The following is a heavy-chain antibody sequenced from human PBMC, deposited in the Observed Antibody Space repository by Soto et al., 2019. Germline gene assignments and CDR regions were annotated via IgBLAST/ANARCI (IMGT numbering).Heavy chain of an antibody. V-gene: IGHV4-59*01. Sequence: QVQLQESGPGLVKPSETLSLACTVSGGPISSYYWSWFRQTPGKGLEWIGYITHSGSTKYNPSLESRLTVSIDTSRQQFSLKLSSVTAADTAVYYCASIPRATSFGWFDHWGQGSLVVVSS. D-gene: IGHD2-2*01. CDR3: ASIPRATSFGWFDH. CDR1: GGPISSYY. CDR2: ITHSGST. J-gene: IGHJ5*02.